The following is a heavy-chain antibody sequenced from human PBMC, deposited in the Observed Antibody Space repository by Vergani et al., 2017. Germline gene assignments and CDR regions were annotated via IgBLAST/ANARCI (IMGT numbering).Heavy chain of an antibody. D-gene: IGHD6-13*01. V-gene: IGHV4-4*07. J-gene: IGHJ4*02. CDR3: ARGSRAAGYSGPDS. CDR1: GAPISYWC. Sequence: QVQMQESGPGLVKTSETLSLTCSASGAPISYWCWSWLRQPAGKGLEWIGRLCPSGSTNYKPSLKSRVTMSIDTSKNQFSLKLTSVTAADPAVYYCARGSRAAGYSGPDSWGQGTRVTVSS. CDR2: LCPSGST.